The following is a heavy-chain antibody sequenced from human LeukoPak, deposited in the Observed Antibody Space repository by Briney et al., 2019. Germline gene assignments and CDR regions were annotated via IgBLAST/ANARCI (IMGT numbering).Heavy chain of an antibody. V-gene: IGHV1-46*01. CDR3: ARGPRWGQRLVQGYFDY. D-gene: IGHD6-13*01. J-gene: IGHJ4*02. Sequence: GASVKVSCKASGYTFTSYYMYWVRQAPGQGLEWMGIINPSGGSTSYAQKFQGRVTLTRDTSTSTVYMELSSLRSEDTAVYYCARGPRWGQRLVQGYFDYWGQGTLVTVSS. CDR1: GYTFTSYY. CDR2: INPSGGST.